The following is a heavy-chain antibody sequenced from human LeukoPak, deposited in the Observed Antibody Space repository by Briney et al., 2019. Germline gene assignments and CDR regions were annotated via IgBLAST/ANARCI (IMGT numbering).Heavy chain of an antibody. J-gene: IGHJ4*02. V-gene: IGHV3-15*07. CDR2: IKSKNDGGTT. CDR1: GFTFSSYG. Sequence: GRSLRLSCAASGFTFSSYGMHWVRQAPGKGLEWVGRIKSKNDGGTTDYAAPVKGRFTISRDDSKNTLYLQMNSLKIEDTAVYYCTTGETSGWYDYWGQGTLVTVSS. CDR3: TTGETSGWYDY. D-gene: IGHD6-19*01.